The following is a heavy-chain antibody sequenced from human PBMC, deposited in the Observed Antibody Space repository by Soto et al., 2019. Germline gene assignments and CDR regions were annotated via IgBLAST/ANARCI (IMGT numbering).Heavy chain of an antibody. V-gene: IGHV1-18*01. J-gene: IGHJ6*02. D-gene: IGHD6-19*01. CDR2: INPNNGNT. Sequence: ASVKVSCKASGYTFTSYAISWVRQAPGQGLEWMGWINPNNGNTNYAQKLQGRVTMTRDTSISTAYMELSRLRSDDTAVYYCASTSALRGYYYYGMDVWGQGTTVTVS. CDR3: ASTSALRGYYYYGMDV. CDR1: GYTFTSYA.